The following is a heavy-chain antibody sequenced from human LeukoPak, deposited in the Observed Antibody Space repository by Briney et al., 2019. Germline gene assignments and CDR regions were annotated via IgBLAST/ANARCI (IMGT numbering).Heavy chain of an antibody. CDR1: GCTFTSYD. Sequence: ASVKVSCKASGCTFTSYDINWVRQATGQGLEWMGWMNPNSGDTGYAQKFQGRVTITRNTSISTAYMELSSLGSEDTAVYYCARGPSTTGDFDYWGQGTLVTVSS. V-gene: IGHV1-8*03. CDR2: MNPNSGDT. J-gene: IGHJ4*02. D-gene: IGHD1-14*01. CDR3: ARGPSTTGDFDY.